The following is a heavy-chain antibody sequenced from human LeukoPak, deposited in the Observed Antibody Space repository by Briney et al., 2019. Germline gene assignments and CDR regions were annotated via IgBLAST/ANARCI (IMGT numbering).Heavy chain of an antibody. CDR3: ARGLWSAHRREYYSDS. Sequence: ASVKVSCKASGYTFTNYAVNWLRQAPGQRLEWMGWINAGNGDTKFSQNYQARVTITRDASASTAYMELSSLTSEDTAVYFCARGLWSAHRREYYSDSWGQGTLVTVSS. V-gene: IGHV1-3*01. CDR1: GYTFTNYA. J-gene: IGHJ4*02. CDR2: INAGNGDT. D-gene: IGHD3-3*01.